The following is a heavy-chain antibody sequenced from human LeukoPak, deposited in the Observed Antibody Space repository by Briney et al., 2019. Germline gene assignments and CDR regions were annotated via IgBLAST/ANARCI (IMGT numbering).Heavy chain of an antibody. J-gene: IGHJ4*02. CDR1: GGSFSGYY. CDR3: ATDIRRGFIQKDY. CDR2: INHSGST. D-gene: IGHD3-10*01. V-gene: IGHV4-34*01. Sequence: SETLSLTCAVYGGSFSGYYWSWIRQPPGKGLEWIGEINHSGSTNYNPSLKSRVTISVDTYKNQFSLKLGSVTAADTAVYYRATDIRRGFIQKDYWGQGTLVTVSS.